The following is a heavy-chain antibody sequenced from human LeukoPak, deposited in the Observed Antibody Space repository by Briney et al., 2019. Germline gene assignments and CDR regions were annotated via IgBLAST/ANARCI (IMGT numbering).Heavy chain of an antibody. J-gene: IGHJ4*02. CDR1: GFTFSSYS. CDR3: VRDPHIVVVPAARVYYFDY. V-gene: IGHV3-48*04. D-gene: IGHD2-2*01. CDR2: ISSSSSTI. Sequence: GGSLRLSCVASGFTFSSYSMNWVRQAPGKGLEWVSYISSSSSTIYYAGSVKGRFTISRDNAKNSLYLQMDSLRAEDTAVYYCVRDPHIVVVPAARVYYFDYWGQGTLVTVSS.